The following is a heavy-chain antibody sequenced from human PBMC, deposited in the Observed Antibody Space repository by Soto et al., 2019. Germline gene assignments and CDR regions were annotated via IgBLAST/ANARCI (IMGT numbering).Heavy chain of an antibody. D-gene: IGHD3-10*01. J-gene: IGHJ4*02. CDR2: ISSNGGST. CDR3: ARDQGGVLWFGD. CDR1: GFTFSRYA. Sequence: EVQLVESGGGLVQPGGALRLSCAASGFTFSRYAMHWVRQAPGKGLEYVSAISSNGGSTYYANSVQGRFTISRDNSTNPLYLQMGSLRAEDMAVYYCARDQGGVLWFGDWGQGTLVTVSS. V-gene: IGHV3-64*01.